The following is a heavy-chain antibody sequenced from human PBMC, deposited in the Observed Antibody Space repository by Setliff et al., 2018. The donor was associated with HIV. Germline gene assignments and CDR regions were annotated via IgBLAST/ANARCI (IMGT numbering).Heavy chain of an antibody. J-gene: IGHJ4*02. CDR2: VGTASDT. Sequence: GGSLRLSCAASGFTFSDSDMHWVRQVSGQGLEWVAGVGTASDTFYPDSVKGRFTISRDNAHNSFYLQMNSLRAEDTAIYYCARDRASSGYYARFDHWGQGTLVTVSS. CDR1: GFTFSDSD. V-gene: IGHV3-13*01. CDR3: ARDRASSGYYARFDH. D-gene: IGHD3-22*01.